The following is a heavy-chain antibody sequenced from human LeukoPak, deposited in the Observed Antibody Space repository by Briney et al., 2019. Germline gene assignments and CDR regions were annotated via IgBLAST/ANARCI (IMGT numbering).Heavy chain of an antibody. CDR3: ARGRSQGY. V-gene: IGHV4-34*01. CDR1: GGSFSGYY. CDR2: IKHSGST. Sequence: SETLSLTCAVYGGSFSGYYWSWIRQPPGKGLEWVGEIKHSGSTNYNPSLKSRVTISVDTSKNQFSLKLSSVTAADMAVYYCARGRSQGYWGQGTLVTVSS. J-gene: IGHJ4*02.